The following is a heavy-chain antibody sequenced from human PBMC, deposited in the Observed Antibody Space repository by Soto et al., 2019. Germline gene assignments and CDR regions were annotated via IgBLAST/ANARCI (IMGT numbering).Heavy chain of an antibody. V-gene: IGHV4-39*01. Sequence: PSETPSLTCTVAGGSLSGSVYYWGLIHQPPGKGLEWIGSIYYSGSTYYNPSLKSRVTISVDTSKNQFSLKLSSVTAADTAVYYCARHTPAISISDHWGQGTLVTVSS. CDR1: GGSLSGSVYY. D-gene: IGHD2-15*01. CDR2: IYYSGST. J-gene: IGHJ4*02. CDR3: ARHTPAISISDH.